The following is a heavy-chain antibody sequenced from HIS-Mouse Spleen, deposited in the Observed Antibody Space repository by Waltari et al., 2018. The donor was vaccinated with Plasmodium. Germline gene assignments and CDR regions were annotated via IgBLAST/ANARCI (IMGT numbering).Heavy chain of an antibody. CDR2: INPNSGGT. D-gene: IGHD6-13*01. V-gene: IGHV1-2*02. CDR1: GYPFTGHY. CDR3: ARDLAAAGHFDY. J-gene: IGHJ4*02. Sequence: QVQLVQSGAEVKTPGASVKVSCKASGYPFTGHYIHWVRQAPGQGLEWMGWINPNSGGTNYAQKFQGRVTMTRDTSISTAYMELSRLRSDDTAVYYCARDLAAAGHFDYWGQGTLVTVSS.